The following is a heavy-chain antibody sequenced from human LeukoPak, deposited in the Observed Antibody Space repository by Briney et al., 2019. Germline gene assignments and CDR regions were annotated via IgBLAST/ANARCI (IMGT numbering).Heavy chain of an antibody. CDR2: INPNSGGT. CDR1: GYTFTGYY. Sequence: ASVKVSCKASGYTFTGYYMHWVRQAPGQGLEWMGWINPNSGGTNYAQKFQGRVTMTRDTSISTAYMELSRLRCDDTAVYYCARGPGYSSSWYLGYYYYYGMDVWGQGTTVTVSS. D-gene: IGHD6-13*01. V-gene: IGHV1-2*02. J-gene: IGHJ6*02. CDR3: ARGPGYSSSWYLGYYYYYGMDV.